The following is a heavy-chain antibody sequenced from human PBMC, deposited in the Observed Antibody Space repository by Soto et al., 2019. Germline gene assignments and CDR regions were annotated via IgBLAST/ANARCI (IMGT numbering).Heavy chain of an antibody. CDR3: ARGPSRPIVVVVSGFDP. Sequence: SETLSLTCAVYGGSFSGYYWSWIRQPPGKGLEWIGEINHSGSTNYNPSLKSRVTISVDTSKNQFSLKLSSVTAADTAVYYCARGPSRPIVVVVSGFDPWGQGTLVTVSS. CDR1: GGSFSGYY. V-gene: IGHV4-34*01. CDR2: INHSGST. J-gene: IGHJ5*02. D-gene: IGHD2-15*01.